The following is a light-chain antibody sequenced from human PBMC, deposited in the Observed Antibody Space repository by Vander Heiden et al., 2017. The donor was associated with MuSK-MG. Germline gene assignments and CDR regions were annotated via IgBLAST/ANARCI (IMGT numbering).Light chain of an antibody. CDR3: QSYDSSLSAVV. CDR1: RSNTGGGYD. V-gene: IGLV1-40*01. Sequence: QSVLTQPPSVSGAPGQRVTISCTGRRSNTGGGYDVHWYQQLPGTAPKLLIYGNSNRRSGVPDRFSGSKSGTSATMAITGLQAEEEADYYCQSYDSSLSAVVFGGGTKLTVL. J-gene: IGLJ2*01. CDR2: GNS.